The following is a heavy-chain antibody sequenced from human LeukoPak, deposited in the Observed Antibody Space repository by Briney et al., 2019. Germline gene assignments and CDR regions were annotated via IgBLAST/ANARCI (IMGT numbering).Heavy chain of an antibody. Sequence: PGGSLRLSCAASGFTFSSYGMHWVRQAPGKGLEWVAFIRYDGSNKYYADSVKGRFTISRDNSKNTLYLQMNSLRAEDTAVYFCARDEGKGGYFDYWGQGTLVTVSS. CDR1: GFTFSSYG. CDR3: ARDEGKGGYFDY. D-gene: IGHD1-26*01. V-gene: IGHV3-30*02. CDR2: IRYDGSNK. J-gene: IGHJ4*02.